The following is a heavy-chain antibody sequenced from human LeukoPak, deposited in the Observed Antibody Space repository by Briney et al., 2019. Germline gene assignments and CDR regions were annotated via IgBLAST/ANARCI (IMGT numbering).Heavy chain of an antibody. J-gene: IGHJ4*02. Sequence: ASVKVSCKASGYTFTSYGISWVRPAPGQGLEWMGRIIPILGIANYAQKFQGRVTITADKSTSTAYMELSSLRSEDTAVYYCARVPFTMVQQKQYYFDYWGQGTLVTVSS. CDR1: GYTFTSYG. CDR3: ARVPFTMVQQKQYYFDY. D-gene: IGHD3-10*01. V-gene: IGHV1-69*04. CDR2: IIPILGIA.